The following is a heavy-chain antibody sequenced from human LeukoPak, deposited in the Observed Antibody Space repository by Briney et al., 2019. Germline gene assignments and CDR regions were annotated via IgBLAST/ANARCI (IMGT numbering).Heavy chain of an antibody. D-gene: IGHD6-19*01. J-gene: IGHJ4*02. CDR1: GGSISSYY. CDR3: AGGGAVAGTDY. V-gene: IGHV4-59*01. Sequence: SETLSLTCTVSGGSISSYYWSWIRQPPGKGLEWIGYIYYSGSTNYNPSLKSRVTISVDTSKNQFSLKLSSVTAADTAGYYCAGGGAVAGTDYWGQGTLVTVSS. CDR2: IYYSGST.